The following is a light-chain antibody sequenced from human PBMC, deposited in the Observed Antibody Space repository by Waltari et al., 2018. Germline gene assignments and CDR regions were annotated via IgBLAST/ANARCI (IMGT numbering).Light chain of an antibody. V-gene: IGLV2-23*01. CDR3: CSYAGSRWV. J-gene: IGLJ3*02. CDR1: SSDVGSYNL. CDR2: EGS. Sequence: QSALTQPASVSGSPGPSITISCPGTSSDVGSYNLVSWYQQHPGKAPKLMIYEGSKRPSGVSNRFSGSKSGNTASLTISGLQAEDEADYYCCSYAGSRWVFGGGTKLTVL.